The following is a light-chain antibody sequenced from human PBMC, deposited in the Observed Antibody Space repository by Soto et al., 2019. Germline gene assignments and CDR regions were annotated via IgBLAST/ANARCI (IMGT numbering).Light chain of an antibody. V-gene: IGLV2-14*03. CDR1: SSDLGGSNF. CDR2: DVA. Sequence: QSALTQPASVPDSPGQSITISCTGTSSDLGGSNFASWYQQHPGKPPKLIIYDVANRPSGVSNRFSGSKSCSTASLIISRLRTEHEADYSCVSSPASAHGVFGTGKKVTV. J-gene: IGLJ1*01. CDR3: VSSPASAHGV.